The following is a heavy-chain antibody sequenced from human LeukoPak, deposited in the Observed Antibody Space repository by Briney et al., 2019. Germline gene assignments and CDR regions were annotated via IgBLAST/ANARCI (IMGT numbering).Heavy chain of an antibody. CDR2: IYSTGGTSGST. CDR1: GRSISSYY. J-gene: IGHJ3*02. V-gene: IGHV4-59*01. Sequence: SETLSLTCTVSGRSISSYYWSWIRQPPGMGLEWIGYIYSTGGTSGSTNYNPSLKSRVTISVDTSKNQFSLKMSSVTAAYTAVYYCARYRAFDIWGQGTMVTVSS. CDR3: ARYRAFDI. D-gene: IGHD2-2*01.